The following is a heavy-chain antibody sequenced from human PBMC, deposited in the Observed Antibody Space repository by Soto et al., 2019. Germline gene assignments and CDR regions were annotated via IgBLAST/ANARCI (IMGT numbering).Heavy chain of an antibody. CDR3: ARHHYGDYYFDY. CDR1: GYSFTSYW. D-gene: IGHD4-17*01. CDR2: IDPSDSYT. J-gene: IGHJ4*02. Sequence: GESLKISCKGSGYSFTSYWISWVRQMPGKGLEWMGRIDPSDSYTNYSPSFQGHVTISADKSISTAYLQWSSLKASDTAMYYCARHHYGDYYFDYWGQGTLVTVSS. V-gene: IGHV5-10-1*01.